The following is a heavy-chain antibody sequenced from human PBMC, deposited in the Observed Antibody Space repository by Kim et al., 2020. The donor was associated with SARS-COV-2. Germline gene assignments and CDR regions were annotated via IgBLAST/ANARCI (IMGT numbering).Heavy chain of an antibody. CDR3: ARDDSSGPLDY. CDR1: GGSISSGGYY. CDR2: IYYSGST. J-gene: IGHJ4*02. V-gene: IGHV4-31*03. D-gene: IGHD3-22*01. Sequence: SETLSLTCTVSGGSISSGGYYWSWIRQHPGKGLEWIGYIYYSGSTYYNPSLKSRVTISVDTSKNQFSLKLSSVTAADTAVYYCARDDSSGPLDYWGQGTLVTVSS.